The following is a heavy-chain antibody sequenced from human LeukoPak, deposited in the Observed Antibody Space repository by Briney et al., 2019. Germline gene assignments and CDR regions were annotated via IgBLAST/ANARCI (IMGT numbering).Heavy chain of an antibody. V-gene: IGHV3-23*01. J-gene: IGHJ3*02. CDR2: ISGSGGST. CDR3: ARVYSVVPAASDAFDI. Sequence: GGSLRLSCAASGFTFSSYAMSWVRQAPGKGLEWVSAISGSGGSTYYADSVKGRFTISRDNAKNTLYLQMNSLRAEDTAVYYCARVYSVVPAASDAFDIWGQGTMVTVSS. D-gene: IGHD2-2*01. CDR1: GFTFSSYA.